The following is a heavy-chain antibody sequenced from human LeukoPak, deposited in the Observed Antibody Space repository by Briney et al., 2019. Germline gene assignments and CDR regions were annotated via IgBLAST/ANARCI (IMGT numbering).Heavy chain of an antibody. J-gene: IGHJ6*03. D-gene: IGHD6-13*01. CDR1: GGSISSSSYY. CDR3: ARSRGIHYYYYYMDV. CDR2: IYYSGST. Sequence: SETLSLTCTVSGGSISSSSYYWGWIRQPPGKGLEWIGSIYYSGSTYYNPSLKSRVTISVDTSKNQFSLKLSSVTAADTAVYYCARSRGIHYYYYYMDVWGKGTTVTVSS. V-gene: IGHV4-39*07.